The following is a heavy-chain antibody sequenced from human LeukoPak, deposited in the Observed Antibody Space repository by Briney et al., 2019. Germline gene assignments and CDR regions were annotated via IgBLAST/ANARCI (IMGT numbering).Heavy chain of an antibody. Sequence: ASVKVSCKASGGTFSNHAVSWVRQAPGQGLEWMGGIIPIFGTANYAQKFQGRVTMTRDTSISTAYMELSRLRSDDTAVYYCARVMIVEYNWFDPWGQGTLVTVSS. CDR3: ARVMIVEYNWFDP. CDR1: GGTFSNHA. J-gene: IGHJ5*02. CDR2: IIPIFGTA. D-gene: IGHD3-16*01. V-gene: IGHV1-69*05.